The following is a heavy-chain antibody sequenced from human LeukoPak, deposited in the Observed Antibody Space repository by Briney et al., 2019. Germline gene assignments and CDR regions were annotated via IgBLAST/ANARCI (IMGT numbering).Heavy chain of an antibody. V-gene: IGHV3-48*01. D-gene: IGHD1-1*01. CDR1: EFSLRSYS. CDR2: INSGSSTI. J-gene: IGHJ3*02. Sequence: GGSLRLSCGASEFSLRSYSMDWVRQAPGKGLEWVSHINSGSSTIYYADSVKGRFTISRDNAGNSLYLHMNSLRAEDTAVYYCAIVLLERPGIDYFEMWGQGTMVTVSS. CDR3: AIVLLERPGIDYFEM.